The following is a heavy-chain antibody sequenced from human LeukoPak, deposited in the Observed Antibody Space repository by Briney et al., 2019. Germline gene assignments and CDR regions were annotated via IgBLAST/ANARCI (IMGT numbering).Heavy chain of an antibody. J-gene: IGHJ4*02. CDR2: ISPGDSGT. CDR3: VRHPVTISSGAVFDF. Sequence: GESLEISCKASGYSFTSYWIGWVRQMPGKGLEWMGIISPGDSGTKYSPSFQGQVTISVDRSSSTAFLQWSSLEASDTAMYYCVRHPVTISSGAVFDFWGQGTLITVSS. CDR1: GYSFTSYW. V-gene: IGHV5-51*01. D-gene: IGHD3-3*01.